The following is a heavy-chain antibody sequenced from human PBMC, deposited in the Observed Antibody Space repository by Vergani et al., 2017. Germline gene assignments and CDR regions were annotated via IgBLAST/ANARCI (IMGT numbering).Heavy chain of an antibody. CDR2: IYYTGLT. CDR1: GYSITSGYY. V-gene: IGHV4-38-2*02. Sequence: QVQLLESGPGLLKPSETLSLTCSVSGYSITSGYYWGWIRQPPGKTLEWIGYIYYTGLTKYNPSFKSRVTTSVDTSKNQFSLKLSSVTAADTAVYYCARGYYRYHDGTCYWEFDYWGQGTLVTVSS. D-gene: IGHD3-22*01. J-gene: IGHJ4*02. CDR3: ARGYYRYHDGTCYWEFDY.